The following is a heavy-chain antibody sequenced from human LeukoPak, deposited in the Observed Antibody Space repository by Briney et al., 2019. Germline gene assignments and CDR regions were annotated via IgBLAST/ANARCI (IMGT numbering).Heavy chain of an antibody. D-gene: IGHD4-17*01. CDR1: GGSISSGGYS. CDR2: IYHSGST. Sequence: PSETLSLTCAVSGGSISSGGYSWSWIRQPPGKGLEWIGYIYHSGSTYYNPSPKSRVTISVDRSKNQFSLKLSSVTAADTAVYYCARGTVWYFDYWGQGTLVTVSS. CDR3: ARGTVWYFDY. J-gene: IGHJ4*02. V-gene: IGHV4-30-2*01.